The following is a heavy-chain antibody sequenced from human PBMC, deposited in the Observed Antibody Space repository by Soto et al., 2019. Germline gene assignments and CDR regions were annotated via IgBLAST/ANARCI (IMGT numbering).Heavy chain of an antibody. V-gene: IGHV3-49*03. D-gene: IGHD3-16*01. Sequence: EVQLVESGGGLVQPGRSLRLSCTASGFTFGDYAMSWFRQAPGKGLEWVGFIRSKAYGGTTEYAASVKGRFTISRDDSKSIAYLQMNSLKTEDTAVYYCTRELYDYIWGSSSDYWGQGTLVTVSS. CDR3: TRELYDYIWGSSSDY. CDR2: IRSKAYGGTT. J-gene: IGHJ4*02. CDR1: GFTFGDYA.